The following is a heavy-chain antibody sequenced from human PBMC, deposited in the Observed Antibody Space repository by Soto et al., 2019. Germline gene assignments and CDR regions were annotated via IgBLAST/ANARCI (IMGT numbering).Heavy chain of an antibody. CDR1: GHTLTELS. V-gene: IGHV1-24*01. Sequence: QVQLLQSGAEVKKPGASVKVSCKVSGHTLTELSMHWVRQAPGRGLEWMGGVDPEDGETIFAQKFQGRVPMTEDTSTDSTYTELTSLKSEDTAVYYCAAGGTRWLHSPFDYWGQGTLVTISS. J-gene: IGHJ4*02. CDR3: AAGGTRWLHSPFDY. D-gene: IGHD1-1*01. CDR2: VDPEDGET.